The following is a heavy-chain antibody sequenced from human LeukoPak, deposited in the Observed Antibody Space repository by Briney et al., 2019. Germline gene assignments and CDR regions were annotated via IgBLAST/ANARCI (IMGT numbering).Heavy chain of an antibody. D-gene: IGHD6-13*01. Sequence: GGSLRLSCAASGFTFSSYSMNWVRQAPGKGLEWVSSISSSSSYIYYADSVKGRFTISRDNAKNSLYLQMNSLRAEDTAVYYCETRAAAGIGRAFDIWGQGTMVTVSS. V-gene: IGHV3-21*01. CDR2: ISSSSSYI. J-gene: IGHJ3*02. CDR3: ETRAAAGIGRAFDI. CDR1: GFTFSSYS.